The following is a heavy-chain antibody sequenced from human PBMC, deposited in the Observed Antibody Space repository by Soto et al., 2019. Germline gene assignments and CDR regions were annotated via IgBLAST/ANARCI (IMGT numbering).Heavy chain of an antibody. Sequence: SQTLSLTCAISGDSVSSNSAAWNWIRQSPSRGLEWLGRTYYRSKWYNDYAVSVKSRITINPDTSKNQFSLQLNSVTPEDTAVYYCAREYMVLGVIRNYYYYGMDVWGQGTTVTVSS. CDR3: AREYMVLGVIRNYYYYGMDV. V-gene: IGHV6-1*01. CDR1: GDSVSSNSAA. CDR2: TYYRSKWYN. D-gene: IGHD3-10*01. J-gene: IGHJ6*02.